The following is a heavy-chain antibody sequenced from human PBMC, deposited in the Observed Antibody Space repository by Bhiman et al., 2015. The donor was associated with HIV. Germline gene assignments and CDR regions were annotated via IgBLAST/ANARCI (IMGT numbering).Heavy chain of an antibody. J-gene: IGHJ4*02. V-gene: IGHV3-15*01. CDR1: GFTFSIYS. D-gene: IGHD1-1*01. CDR2: IKSKTDGGTT. CDR3: ATGNPGGTYVYYFDY. Sequence: EVQLVESGGGLVKPGGSLRLSCAASGFTFSIYSMNWVRQAPGKGLEWVGRIKSKTDGGTTDYAAPVKGRFTISRDDSKNTLYLQMKSLKTEDTGVYYCATGNPGGTYVYYFDYWGQGTLVTVSS.